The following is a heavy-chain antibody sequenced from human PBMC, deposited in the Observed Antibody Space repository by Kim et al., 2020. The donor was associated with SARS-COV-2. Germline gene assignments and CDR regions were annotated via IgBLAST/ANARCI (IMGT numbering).Heavy chain of an antibody. CDR1: GFTVSSNY. CDR2: IYSGGST. V-gene: IGHV3-66*01. Sequence: GGSLRLSCAASGFTVSSNYMSWVRQAPGKGLEWVSVIYSGGSTYYADSVKGRFTISRDNSKNTLYLQMNSLRAEDTAVYYCARKRGYSGYDYYYGMDVWGQGTTVTVSS. J-gene: IGHJ6*02. D-gene: IGHD5-12*01. CDR3: ARKRGYSGYDYYYGMDV.